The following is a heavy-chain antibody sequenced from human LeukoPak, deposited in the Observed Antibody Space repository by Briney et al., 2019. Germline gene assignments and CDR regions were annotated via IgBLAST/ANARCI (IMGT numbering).Heavy chain of an antibody. CDR1: GYSFTSYW. CDR3: ARQNFCSSTSCYTRSEGPFDY. CDR2: IYPGDSDT. Sequence: GDSLKISCKCSGYSFTSYWIGWVRQMPGKGLEWMGIIYPGDSDTRYSPSFQGQVTISADKSISTAYLQWSSLKASDTAMYYCARQNFCSSTSCYTRSEGPFDYWGQGTLVTVSS. J-gene: IGHJ4*02. V-gene: IGHV5-51*01. D-gene: IGHD2-2*02.